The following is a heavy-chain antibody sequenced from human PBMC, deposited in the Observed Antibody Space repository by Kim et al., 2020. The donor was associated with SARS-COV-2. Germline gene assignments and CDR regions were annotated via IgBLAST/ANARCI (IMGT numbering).Heavy chain of an antibody. J-gene: IGHJ6*02. CDR1: GFTFSSYA. CDR2: ISGSGGST. D-gene: IGHD3-10*01. V-gene: IGHV3-23*01. Sequence: GGSLRLSCAASGFTFSSYAMSWVRQAPGKGLEWVSAISGSGGSTYYADSVKGRFTISRDNSKNTLYLQMNSLRAEDTAVYYCAKAGRGVISLYYGMDVWGQGTTVTVSS. CDR3: AKAGRGVISLYYGMDV.